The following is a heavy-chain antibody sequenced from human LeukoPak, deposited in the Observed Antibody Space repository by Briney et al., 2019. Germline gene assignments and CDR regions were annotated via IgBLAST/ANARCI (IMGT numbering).Heavy chain of an antibody. Sequence: ASVKVSCKASGYTFTSYYMHWVRQAHGQGLEWMGIINPSGGSTSYAQKFQGRVTMTRDTSTSTVYMELSSLRSEDTAVYYCARAYYDILTGYYDWGQGTLVTVSS. CDR3: ARAYYDILTGYYD. CDR1: GYTFTSYY. J-gene: IGHJ4*02. CDR2: INPSGGST. D-gene: IGHD3-9*01. V-gene: IGHV1-46*01.